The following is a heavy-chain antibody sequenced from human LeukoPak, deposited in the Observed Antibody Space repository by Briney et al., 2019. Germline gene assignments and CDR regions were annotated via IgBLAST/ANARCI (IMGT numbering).Heavy chain of an antibody. CDR3: AGNIRPDSISAGYVH. J-gene: IGHJ4*02. CDR2: IGDTGNYI. D-gene: IGHD6-6*01. Sequence: AGSLRLSRVASGFAFSDTYMSWIRQAPGSGLEWVSFIGDTGNYIKYADSVKGRFTISRDNAKNLLYLNMNSLRVEDTAVYYCAGNIRPDSISAGYVHWGQGTLVSVSS. V-gene: IGHV3-11*04. CDR1: GFAFSDTY.